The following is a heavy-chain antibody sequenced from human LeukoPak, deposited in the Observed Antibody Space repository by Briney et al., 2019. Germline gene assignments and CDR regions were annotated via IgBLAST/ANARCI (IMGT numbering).Heavy chain of an antibody. Sequence: PGGSLRLSCAASGFTFSRSDMSWVRQAPGKGLEWVSASSGSGRDAYYADSVKGRFTISRDNSKNTVYLQMNSLRAEDTAVYYCAKDALSQYGSTGSFDYWGQGILVTVSS. V-gene: IGHV3-23*01. CDR3: AKDALSQYGSTGSFDY. D-gene: IGHD3-22*01. J-gene: IGHJ4*02. CDR2: SSGSGRDA. CDR1: GFTFSRSD.